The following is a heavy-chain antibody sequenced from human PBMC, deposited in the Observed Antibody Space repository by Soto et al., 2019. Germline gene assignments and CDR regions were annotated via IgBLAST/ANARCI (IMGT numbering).Heavy chain of an antibody. CDR1: GGSISSYY. CDR2: IYYSGST. V-gene: IGHV4-59*01. CDR3: ASLRLAARPYFDY. D-gene: IGHD6-6*01. J-gene: IGHJ4*02. Sequence: SETLSLTCTVSGGSISSYYWSWIRQPPGKGLEWIGYIYYSGSTNYNPSLKSRVTISVDTSKNQFSLKLSSVTAADTAVYYCASLRLAARPYFDYWGQGTLVTVSS.